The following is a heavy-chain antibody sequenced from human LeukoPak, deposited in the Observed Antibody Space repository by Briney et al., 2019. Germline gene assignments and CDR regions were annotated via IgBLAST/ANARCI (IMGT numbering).Heavy chain of an antibody. Sequence: SETRSLTCAVYGESLNSYYWSWVRQPPGEGLEWIGEIYESGTTEYNPSLKSRVTISMVPSKQQFSLSLSSVTAADTAVYYCARGAWATRLGSWGLGTPVIVSS. V-gene: IGHV4-34*01. CDR1: GESLNSYY. CDR3: ARGAWATRLGS. CDR2: IYESGTT. D-gene: IGHD2-15*01. J-gene: IGHJ4*02.